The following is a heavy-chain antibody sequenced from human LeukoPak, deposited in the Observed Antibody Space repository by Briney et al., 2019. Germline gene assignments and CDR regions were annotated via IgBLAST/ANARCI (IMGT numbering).Heavy chain of an antibody. V-gene: IGHV4-59*01. CDR2: IYYSGST. Sequence: PSETLSLTCTVSGGSISSYLWSWIRQPPGKGLEWIGYIYYSGSTNYNPSLKSRVTILVDTSKSQFSLKVSSVAAADTAVYYCRSTATGEPDHWGQGTLVSVSS. D-gene: IGHD7-27*01. J-gene: IGHJ4*02. CDR3: RSTATGEPDH. CDR1: GGSISSYL.